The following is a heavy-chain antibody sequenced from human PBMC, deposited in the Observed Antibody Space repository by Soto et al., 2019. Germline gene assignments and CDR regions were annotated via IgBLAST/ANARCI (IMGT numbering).Heavy chain of an antibody. D-gene: IGHD5-18*01. CDR1: GFTVSRNY. CDR3: ASGGVDTAMVIYYYGMDV. Sequence: PGGSLRLSCAACGFTVSRNYMSWVRQAPGKGLEWVSVIYSGGSTYYADSVKGRFTISRDNSKNTLYLQMNSLRAEDTAVYYCASGGVDTAMVIYYYGMDVWGQGTTVTVSS. J-gene: IGHJ6*02. V-gene: IGHV3-66*01. CDR2: IYSGGST.